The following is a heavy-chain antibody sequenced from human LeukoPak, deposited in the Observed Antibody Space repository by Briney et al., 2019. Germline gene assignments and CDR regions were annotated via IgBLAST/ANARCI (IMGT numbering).Heavy chain of an antibody. V-gene: IGHV1-2*02. Sequence: ASVKVSCKASGYTFTGYYMHWVRQAPGQGLEWMGWINPNSGGTNYAQKFQGRVTMTRDTSISTAYMELSRLRSDDTAVYYCARDYGSGSYGFFDYWGQGTLVTVSS. CDR3: ARDYGSGSYGFFDY. CDR1: GYTFTGYY. J-gene: IGHJ4*02. D-gene: IGHD3-10*01. CDR2: INPNSGGT.